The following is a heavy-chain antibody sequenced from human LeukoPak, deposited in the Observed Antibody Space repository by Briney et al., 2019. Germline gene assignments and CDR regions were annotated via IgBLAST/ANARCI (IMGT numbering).Heavy chain of an antibody. CDR3: AREVPYDTSVYYQPFDY. CDR2: ISAYNGNT. D-gene: IGHD3-22*01. Sequence: ASVKVSCKASGYTFTKYGVYWVRQAPGQGLEWMGWISAYNGNTNYAQKLQGRVTMTTDTSTSTAYMELRSLRSDDTAVYYCAREVPYDTSVYYQPFDYWGQGTLVTVSS. CDR1: GYTFTKYG. V-gene: IGHV1-18*01. J-gene: IGHJ4*02.